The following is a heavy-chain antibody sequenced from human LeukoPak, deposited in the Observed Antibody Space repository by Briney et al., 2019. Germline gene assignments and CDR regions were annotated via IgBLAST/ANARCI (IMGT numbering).Heavy chain of an antibody. CDR3: ARRVSSSGRFDY. J-gene: IGHJ4*02. CDR1: GGSISSSSYY. Sequence: PSETLSLTCTVSGGSISSSSYYSGWLRQPPGKGLEWIGSIYYSGSTYYNPSLKSRVTISVDTSKNQFSLKLSSVTAADTAVYYCARRVSSSGRFDYWGQGTLVTVSS. CDR2: IYYSGST. D-gene: IGHD6-13*01. V-gene: IGHV4-39*07.